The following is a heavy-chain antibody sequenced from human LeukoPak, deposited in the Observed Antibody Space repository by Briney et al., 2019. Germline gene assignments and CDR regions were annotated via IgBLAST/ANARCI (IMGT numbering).Heavy chain of an antibody. CDR2: IYYSGST. CDR1: GGSISSYY. D-gene: IGHD2-2*01. J-gene: IGHJ4*02. V-gene: IGHV4-59*01. CDR3: ARGLRGDCSSTSCTVVPFDY. Sequence: SETLSLTCTVSGGSISSYYWSWIRQPPGKGLEWIGYIYYSGSTHYNPSLKSRVTISVDTSKNQFSLKLSSVTAADTAVYYCARGLRGDCSSTSCTVVPFDYWGQGTLVTVSS.